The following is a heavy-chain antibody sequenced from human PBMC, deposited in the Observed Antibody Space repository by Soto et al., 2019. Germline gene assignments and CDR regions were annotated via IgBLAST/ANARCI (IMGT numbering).Heavy chain of an antibody. D-gene: IGHD3-22*01. J-gene: IGHJ5*02. CDR2: IYYSGST. Sequence: SETLSLTCTVSGGSISSGGYYWSWIRQHPGKGLEWIGYIYYSGSTYYNPSLKSRVTISVDTSKNQFSLKLSSVTAADTAAYYCARDRDYDTRFDPWGQGTLVTVSS. V-gene: IGHV4-31*03. CDR1: GGSISSGGYY. CDR3: ARDRDYDTRFDP.